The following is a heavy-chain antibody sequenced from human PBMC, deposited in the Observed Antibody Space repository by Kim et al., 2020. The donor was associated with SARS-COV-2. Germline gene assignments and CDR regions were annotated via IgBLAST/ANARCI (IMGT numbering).Heavy chain of an antibody. CDR3: TTSFDY. V-gene: IGHV3-15*01. CDR2: KSDAGTI. Sequence: KSDAGTIEYAALVKDRFTISRDDSTSTLYLQMDSLKTEDTGVYYCTTSFDYWGQGVPVTVSS. J-gene: IGHJ4*02.